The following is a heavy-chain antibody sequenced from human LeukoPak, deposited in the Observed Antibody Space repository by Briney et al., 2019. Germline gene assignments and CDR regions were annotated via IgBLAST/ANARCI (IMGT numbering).Heavy chain of an antibody. D-gene: IGHD3-22*01. CDR1: GFSVSSNY. Sequence: PWGSLRLSCAASGFSVSSNYISWVRQAPGKGLEWVSVINTGGTTYYADSVKGRFTISRDNSKNTVDLQMNSLRAEDTAVYYCARERDSSGSFKNDYWGQGTLVTVSS. J-gene: IGHJ4*02. CDR2: INTGGTT. CDR3: ARERDSSGSFKNDY. V-gene: IGHV3-66*01.